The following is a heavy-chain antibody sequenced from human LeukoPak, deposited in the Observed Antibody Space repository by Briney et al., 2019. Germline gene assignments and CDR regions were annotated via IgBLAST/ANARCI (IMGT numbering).Heavy chain of an antibody. CDR3: ARSNIATRRGDNWFGP. Sequence: ASVKVSCKASGYTFADYYMHWVRQAPGQGLEWMGWISPNSGGTNYAQNFQGRVTMTRDTSVSTAYMELSSLRSDDTAVYYCARSNIATRRGDNWFGPWGQGTLVTVSS. CDR1: GYTFADYY. J-gene: IGHJ5*02. D-gene: IGHD6-6*01. CDR2: ISPNSGGT. V-gene: IGHV1-2*02.